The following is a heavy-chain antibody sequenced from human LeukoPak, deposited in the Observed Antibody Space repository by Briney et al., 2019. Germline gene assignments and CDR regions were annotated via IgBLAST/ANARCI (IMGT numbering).Heavy chain of an antibody. Sequence: SVKVSCKASGYTFTSYGISWVRQAPGQGLEWMGGIIPIFGTANYAQKFQGRVTITADESTSTAYMELSSLRSEDTAVYYCAREVAAAQIDYWGQGTLVTVSS. CDR2: IIPIFGTA. CDR3: AREVAAAQIDY. V-gene: IGHV1-69*13. CDR1: GYTFTSYG. D-gene: IGHD6-13*01. J-gene: IGHJ4*02.